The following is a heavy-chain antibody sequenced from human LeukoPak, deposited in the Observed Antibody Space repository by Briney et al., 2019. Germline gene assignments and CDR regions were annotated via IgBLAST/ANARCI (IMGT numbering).Heavy chain of an antibody. CDR3: AKGQWIQLWSPHNL. D-gene: IGHD5-18*01. CDR2: ISGSSSNT. Sequence: GGSLRLSCAASGVTFSTYAMSWVRQAPGKGLECVSVISGSSSNTYYADSVKGRFTVSRDNSKNTLYLQMNSVRVEDTAVYYCAKGQWIQLWSPHNLWGQGTLVTVSS. J-gene: IGHJ4*02. V-gene: IGHV3-23*01. CDR1: GVTFSTYA.